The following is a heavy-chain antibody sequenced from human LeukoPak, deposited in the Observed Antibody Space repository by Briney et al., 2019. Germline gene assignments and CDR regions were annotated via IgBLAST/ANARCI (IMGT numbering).Heavy chain of an antibody. J-gene: IGHJ4*02. CDR2: ISPNGGST. Sequence: GGSLRLSCSASGFTFSAYAMHWVRQAPGKGLEYVSAISPNGGSTYYADSVKGRITISRDNAKNSLYLQMNSLRAEDTAVYYCARRRYNWNAIDYWGQGTLVTVSS. D-gene: IGHD1-20*01. CDR1: GFTFSAYA. CDR3: ARRRYNWNAIDY. V-gene: IGHV3-64*04.